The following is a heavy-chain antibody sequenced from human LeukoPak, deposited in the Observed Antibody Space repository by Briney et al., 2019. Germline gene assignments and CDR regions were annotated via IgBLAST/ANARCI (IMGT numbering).Heavy chain of an antibody. CDR2: IHYSGST. V-gene: IGHV4-59*01. CDR1: GGSIGSYD. D-gene: IGHD6-19*01. CDR3: ARDGVAGGFDF. Sequence: SETLSLTCTVSGGSIGSYDGNWIRQAPGKGLEWIGYIHYSGSTNHNSSLKSRVTISVDTSKNQYSLKLSSVTAADTAVYYCARDGVAGGFDFWGQGTLVTVSS. J-gene: IGHJ4*02.